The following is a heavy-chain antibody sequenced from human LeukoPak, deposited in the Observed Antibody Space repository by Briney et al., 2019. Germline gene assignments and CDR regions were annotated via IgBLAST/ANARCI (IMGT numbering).Heavy chain of an antibody. Sequence: ASVKVSCKASGYTFTSYYMHWVRQAPGQGLEWMGIINPSGGSTSYAQKFQGRVTMTRDMSTSTVYMELSSLRSEDTAVYYCARGITNGGYDSSGYSRFDYWGQGTLVTVSS. CDR2: INPSGGST. CDR1: GYTFTSYY. D-gene: IGHD3-22*01. V-gene: IGHV1-46*01. J-gene: IGHJ4*02. CDR3: ARGITNGGYDSSGYSRFDY.